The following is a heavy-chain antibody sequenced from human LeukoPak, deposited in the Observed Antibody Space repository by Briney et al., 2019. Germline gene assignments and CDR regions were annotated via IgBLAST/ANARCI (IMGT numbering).Heavy chain of an antibody. CDR3: ARGFYSASSFDY. CDR2: MYSGGTT. CDR1: DGSINGYY. V-gene: IGHV4-59*01. Sequence: SETLSLTCTVSDGSINGYYWSWIRQPPGKGLDWIGYMYSGGTTNYSPSLKSRVTISEDTSKNQFSLKLTSVTAADTAVYYCARGFYSASSFDYWGQGTLVTVSS. J-gene: IGHJ4*02. D-gene: IGHD2-21*01.